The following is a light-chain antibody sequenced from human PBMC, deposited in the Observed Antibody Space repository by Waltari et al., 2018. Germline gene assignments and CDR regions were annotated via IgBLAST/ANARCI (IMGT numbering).Light chain of an antibody. CDR3: QQRSNWWT. V-gene: IGKV3-11*01. Sequence: EIVLTQSPDTLSLSPGERATLSCRASQSISTYLAWYQQRPGQAPRVLIYDASNRATGIPARFSGSGSDTDVTLTISSLEPEDFAVYYCQQRSNWWTFGQGTKVEIK. CDR1: QSISTY. CDR2: DAS. J-gene: IGKJ1*01.